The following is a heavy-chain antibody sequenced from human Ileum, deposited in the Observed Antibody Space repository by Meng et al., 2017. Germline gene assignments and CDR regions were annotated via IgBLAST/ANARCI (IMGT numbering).Heavy chain of an antibody. CDR3: AKVGVIAGVRVADFNDY. Sequence: GESLKISCAGSGFTFSNFWMSWIRQAPGKGLEWVANIRQDGDDTHYVDSVRGRFTISRDNTRNSLDLQMNSLRAEDTAVYYCAKVGVIAGVRVADFNDYWGRGTLVTGYS. CDR2: IRQDGDDT. CDR1: GFTFSNFW. V-gene: IGHV3-7*01. D-gene: IGHD2/OR15-2a*01. J-gene: IGHJ4*02.